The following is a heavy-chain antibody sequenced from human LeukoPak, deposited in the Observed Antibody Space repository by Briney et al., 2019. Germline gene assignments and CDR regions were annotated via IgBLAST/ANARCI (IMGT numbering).Heavy chain of an antibody. D-gene: IGHD3-9*01. J-gene: IGHJ4*02. CDR1: GFTFSSYA. Sequence: GGSLRLSCAASGFTFSSYAMNWVRQAPGKGLEWVSTVSGSGTITYYAGSVKGRFTIPRDNPKNTLYLQMNSLRAEDTAVYYCAKADSYYDLLTCFDFWGQGTLVTVSS. CDR2: VSGSGTIT. V-gene: IGHV3-23*01. CDR3: AKADSYYDLLTCFDF.